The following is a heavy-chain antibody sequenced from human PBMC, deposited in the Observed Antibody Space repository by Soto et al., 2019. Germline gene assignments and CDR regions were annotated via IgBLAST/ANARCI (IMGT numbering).Heavy chain of an antibody. J-gene: IGHJ3*02. D-gene: IGHD1-26*01. CDR1: GFTFTSSA. CDR2: IVVGSGNT. V-gene: IGHV1-58*01. CDR3: AAETSGSYFLWGAFDI. Sequence: QMQLVQSGPEVKKPGTSVKVSCKASGFTFTSSAVQWVRQAPGQRLEWIGWIVVGSGNTNYAQKFQERVTITRDMSTSTAYMELSSLRSEDTAVYYCAAETSGSYFLWGAFDIWGQGTMVTVSS.